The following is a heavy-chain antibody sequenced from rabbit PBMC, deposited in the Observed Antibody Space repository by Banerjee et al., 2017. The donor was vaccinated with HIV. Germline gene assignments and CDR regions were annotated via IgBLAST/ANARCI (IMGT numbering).Heavy chain of an antibody. CDR2: INSSSRNV. CDR3: ARAFYGAYADYNYFEL. J-gene: IGHJ4*01. Sequence: QEQLEESGGDLVKPEGSLTLTCTASGFSFSNKYVMCWVRQAPGKGLEWIGCINSSSRNVVYASWATGRFTVSRSTSLNTVDLKMTSLTAADTATYFCARAFYGAYADYNYFELWGPGTLVTVS. V-gene: IGHV1S43*01. CDR1: GFSFSNKYV. D-gene: IGHD6-1*01.